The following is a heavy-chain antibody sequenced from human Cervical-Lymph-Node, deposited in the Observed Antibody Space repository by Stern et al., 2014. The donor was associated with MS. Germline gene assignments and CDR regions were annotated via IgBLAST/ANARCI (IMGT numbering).Heavy chain of an antibody. J-gene: IGHJ4*02. CDR3: ARPVCSGGRCFDY. D-gene: IGHD2-15*01. CDR2: IYLDNDK. Sequence: QVTLRESGPTLVKPTQTLTLTCTFSGFSLSTSGVHVGWIRQPPGKALEWLDVIYLDNDKRYSPSLKSGLTITKDTSQNQVCLTMTNMDPMDTATYYCARPVCSGGRCFDYWGQGTQVTVSS. V-gene: IGHV2-5*02. CDR1: GFSLSTSGVH.